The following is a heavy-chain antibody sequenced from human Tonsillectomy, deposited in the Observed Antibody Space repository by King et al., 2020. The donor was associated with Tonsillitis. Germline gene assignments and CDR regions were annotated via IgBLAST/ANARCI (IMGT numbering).Heavy chain of an antibody. CDR2: ILGSGGST. CDR3: ANYLHGDV. Sequence: VQLVESGGGLVQPGGSLRLSCAASGFTFSSYAMSGVRQAHGKGLEWVSTILGSGGSTYYADSVKGRFTISRDNSKNTLYLQMNSLRVEDTAVYYCANYLHGDVWGKGTTVTVSS. CDR1: GFTFSSYA. V-gene: IGHV3-23*04. D-gene: IGHD2-21*01. J-gene: IGHJ6*04.